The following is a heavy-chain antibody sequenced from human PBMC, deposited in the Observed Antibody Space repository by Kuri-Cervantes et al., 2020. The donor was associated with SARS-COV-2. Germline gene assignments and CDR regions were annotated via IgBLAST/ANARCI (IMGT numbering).Heavy chain of an antibody. CDR3: ARDRGSSVVTIFGVGRGTYYYGMDV. CDR1: GFTFSSYS. J-gene: IGHJ6*02. V-gene: IGHV3-48*02. D-gene: IGHD3-3*01. CDR2: ISSSSSTT. Sequence: GESLKISCAASGFTFSSYSMNWVRQAPGKGLEWVSYISSSSSTTYYADSVKGRFTISRDNAKNSLFLQMNSLRDEDTAVYYCARDRGSSVVTIFGVGRGTYYYGMDVWGQGTMVTVSS.